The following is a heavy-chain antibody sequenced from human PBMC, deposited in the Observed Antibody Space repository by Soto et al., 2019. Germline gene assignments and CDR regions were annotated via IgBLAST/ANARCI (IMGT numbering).Heavy chain of an antibody. D-gene: IGHD2-2*01. Sequence: SQTLSLTCAISGDSVSSNSAALNWIRQSPSRGLEWLGRTYYRSKWYNDYAVSVKSRITINPDTSKNQFSLQLNSVTPEDTAVYYCARAEEGKYCSSTSCTFDPWGQGTLVTVS. J-gene: IGHJ5*02. CDR1: GDSVSSNSAA. V-gene: IGHV6-1*01. CDR3: ARAEEGKYCSSTSCTFDP. CDR2: TYYRSKWYN.